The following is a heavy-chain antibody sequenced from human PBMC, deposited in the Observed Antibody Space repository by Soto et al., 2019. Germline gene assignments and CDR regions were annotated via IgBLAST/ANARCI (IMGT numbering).Heavy chain of an antibody. Sequence: SVKVSCKASGGTFSSYAISWVRQAPGQGLEWMGGIIPIFGTANYAQKFQGRVTITADEATSTAYMELRGLRSDGTAVYYCARVRQLVGYFYYYMDVWGKGTTVTVSS. J-gene: IGHJ6*03. CDR3: ARVRQLVGYFYYYMDV. CDR2: IIPIFGTA. D-gene: IGHD6-6*01. CDR1: GGTFSSYA. V-gene: IGHV1-69*13.